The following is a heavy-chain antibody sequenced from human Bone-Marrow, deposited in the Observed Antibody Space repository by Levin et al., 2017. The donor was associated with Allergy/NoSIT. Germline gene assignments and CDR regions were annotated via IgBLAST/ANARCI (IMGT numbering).Heavy chain of an antibody. CDR1: GFTFSGSA. D-gene: IGHD3-22*01. V-gene: IGHV3-73*01. Sequence: GGSLRLSCAASGFTFSGSAMHWVRQASGKGLEWVGRIRSKANSYATAYAASVKGRFTISRDDSKNTAYLQMNSLKTEDTAVYYCTRRSYYDSSGYDYDDYWGQGTLVTVSS. J-gene: IGHJ4*02. CDR2: IRSKANSYAT. CDR3: TRRSYYDSSGYDYDDY.